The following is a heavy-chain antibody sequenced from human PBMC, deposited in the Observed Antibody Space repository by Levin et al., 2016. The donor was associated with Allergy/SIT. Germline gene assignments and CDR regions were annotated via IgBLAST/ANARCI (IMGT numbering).Heavy chain of an antibody. D-gene: IGHD1-26*01. Sequence: WIRQPPGKGLEWVSSISSSSSYIYYADSVKGRFTISRDNAKNSLYLQMNSLRAEDTAVYYCAREKGWELLSDYWGQGTLVTVSS. CDR3: AREKGWELLSDY. V-gene: IGHV3-21*01. J-gene: IGHJ4*02. CDR2: ISSSSSYI.